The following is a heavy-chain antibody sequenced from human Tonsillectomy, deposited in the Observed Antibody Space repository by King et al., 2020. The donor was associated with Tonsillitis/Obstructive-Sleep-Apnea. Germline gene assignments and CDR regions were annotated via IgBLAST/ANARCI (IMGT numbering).Heavy chain of an antibody. CDR2: ISSGGSTM. J-gene: IGHJ4*02. Sequence: VQLVESGGGLVQPGGSLRLSCAASGFTFTNDEMNWVRQAPGKGLEWVSYISSGGSTMYYADSVKGRFTISGDNGKNSRYLQMNSLRAEDTAVYYCARGAVVGAAPYFDYWGQGALVTVSS. CDR1: GFTFTNDE. CDR3: ARGAVVGAAPYFDY. D-gene: IGHD2-15*01. V-gene: IGHV3-48*03.